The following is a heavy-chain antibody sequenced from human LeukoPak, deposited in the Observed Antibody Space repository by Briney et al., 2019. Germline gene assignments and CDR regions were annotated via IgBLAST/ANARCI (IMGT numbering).Heavy chain of an antibody. J-gene: IGHJ2*01. D-gene: IGHD4-17*01. V-gene: IGHV3-49*04. CDR1: GFTYGVYA. CDR3: TRGGYGDYWYFDL. Sequence: QTGGSLRLSCTASGFTYGVYAMSWVRPAPGKGLEGVGFMRSKSYGGTTEYAASVKGRFTISRDDSKSIAYLQMNSLKTEDIAVYYCTRGGYGDYWYFDLWGRGTLVTVSS. CDR2: MRSKSYGGTT.